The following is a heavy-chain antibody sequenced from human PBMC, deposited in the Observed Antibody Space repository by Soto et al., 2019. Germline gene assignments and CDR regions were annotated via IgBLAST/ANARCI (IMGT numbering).Heavy chain of an antibody. V-gene: IGHV4-34*01. CDR3: AREGGHIVVVTANYYGMDV. J-gene: IGHJ6*02. CDR2: INHSGST. D-gene: IGHD2-21*02. Sequence: QVQLQQGGAGLLKPSETLSLTCAVYGGSFSGYYWSWIRQPPGKGLEWVGEINHSGSTNYNPSLKGRVTISVVTSNNQFSLKLSSVTAADTAVYYCAREGGHIVVVTANYYGMDVWGRGTTVTVSS. CDR1: GGSFSGYY.